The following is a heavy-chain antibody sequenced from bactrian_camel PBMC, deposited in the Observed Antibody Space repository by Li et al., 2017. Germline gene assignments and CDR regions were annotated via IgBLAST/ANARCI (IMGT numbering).Heavy chain of an antibody. CDR1: GYDFNC. D-gene: IGHD4*01. CDR2: IDTTGMP. J-gene: IGHJ4*01. CDR3: AASTTRPMNIARALDAQNYSF. Sequence: VQLVESGGGSVQAGTSLKLSCTVAGYDFNCIAWFRQAPGKEREGVAAIDTTGMPTYTYSVKDRFTISRDNAKNTVYLQMNTLKPEDSAMYYCAASTTRPMNIARALDAQNYSFWGQGTQVTVS. V-gene: IGHV3S53*01.